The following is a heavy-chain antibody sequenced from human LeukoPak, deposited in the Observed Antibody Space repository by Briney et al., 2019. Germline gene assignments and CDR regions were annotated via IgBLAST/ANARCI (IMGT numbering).Heavy chain of an antibody. D-gene: IGHD5-24*01. CDR3: AKDIQLST. CDR1: GFTFSVAA. J-gene: IGHJ3*01. CDR2: IGASGEST. Sequence: RGSLRLSCAGSGFTFSVAAMTWVRQAPGKGLEWVSLIGASGESTYYADSVKGRFTISRDNSKNTLSLQMNSLRVEDTAMYFCAKDIQLSTWGLGTMVTVSS. V-gene: IGHV3-23*01.